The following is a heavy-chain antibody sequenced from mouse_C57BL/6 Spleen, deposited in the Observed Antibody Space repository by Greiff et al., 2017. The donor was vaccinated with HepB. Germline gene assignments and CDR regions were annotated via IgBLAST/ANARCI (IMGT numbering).Heavy chain of an antibody. CDR3: ARRKYYSNYLWYFDV. V-gene: IGHV5-12*01. CDR2: ISNGGGST. D-gene: IGHD2-5*01. Sequence: EVNLVESGGGLVQPGGSLKLSCAASGFTFSDYYMYWVRQTPEKRLEWVAYISNGGGSTYYPDTVKGRFTISRDNAKNTLYLQMSRLKSEDTAMYYCARRKYYSNYLWYFDVWGTGTTVTVSS. CDR1: GFTFSDYY. J-gene: IGHJ1*03.